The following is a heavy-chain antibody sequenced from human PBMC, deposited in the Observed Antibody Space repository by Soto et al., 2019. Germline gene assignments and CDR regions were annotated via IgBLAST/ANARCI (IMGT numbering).Heavy chain of an antibody. D-gene: IGHD6-19*01. CDR2: IYYRGST. CDR3: ARGQIAVAGNAFDI. Sequence: QVQLQESGPGLVKPSETLSLTCTVSGGSISSYYWSWIRQPPGKGLEWLGYIYYRGSTNYNPSLRRQFTXXVXTXXTLFAPKLSAVTAAVTAVYYRARGQIAVAGNAFDIWGLGTMVTVSS. J-gene: IGHJ3*02. CDR1: GGSISSYY. V-gene: IGHV4-59*01.